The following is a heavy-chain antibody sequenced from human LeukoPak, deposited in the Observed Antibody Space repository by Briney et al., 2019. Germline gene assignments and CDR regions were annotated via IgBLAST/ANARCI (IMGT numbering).Heavy chain of an antibody. CDR3: ARLDYDYVWGSYRYSY. V-gene: IGHV4-39*01. CDR1: GGSISSSSYY. Sequence: SETLSLTCTVSGGSISSSSYYWGWLRQPPGKGLEWIGSIYYSGSTYYNPSLKSRVTISVDTSKNQFSLKLSSVTAADTAVYYCARLDYDYVWGSYRYSYWGQGTLVTVSS. D-gene: IGHD3-16*02. CDR2: IYYSGST. J-gene: IGHJ4*02.